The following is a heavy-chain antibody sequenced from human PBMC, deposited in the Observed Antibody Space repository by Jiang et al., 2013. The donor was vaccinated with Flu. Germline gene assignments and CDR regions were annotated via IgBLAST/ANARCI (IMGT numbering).Heavy chain of an antibody. Sequence: VVQPRRSLRLSCAASGFTFSSYAMHWVRQAPGKGLEWVAVISYDGSNKYYADSVKGRFTISRDNSKNTLYLQMNSLRAEDTAVYYCARDTGHDYGDHDYWGQGTLVTVSS. D-gene: IGHD4-17*01. V-gene: IGHV3-30-3*01. CDR3: ARDTGHDYGDHDY. CDR2: ISYDGSNK. J-gene: IGHJ4*02. CDR1: GFTFSSYA.